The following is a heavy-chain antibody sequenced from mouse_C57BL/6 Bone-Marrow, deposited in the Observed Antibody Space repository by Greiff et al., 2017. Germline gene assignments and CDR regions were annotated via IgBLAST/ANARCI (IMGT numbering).Heavy chain of an antibody. CDR1: GFTFSDFY. V-gene: IGHV7-1*01. CDR2: SRNKANDYTT. CDR3: ARDPPRGAMDY. Sequence: EVMLVESGGGLVQSGRSLRLSCATSGFTFSDFYMEWVRQAPGKGLEWIAASRNKANDYTTEYSASVKGRFIVSRDTSQSILYLQMNALRAEDNAIYYCARDPPRGAMDYWGQGTSVTVSS. J-gene: IGHJ4*01.